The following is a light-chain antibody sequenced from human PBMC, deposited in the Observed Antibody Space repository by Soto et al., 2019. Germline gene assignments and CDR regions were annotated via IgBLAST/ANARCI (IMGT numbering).Light chain of an antibody. V-gene: IGKV1-9*01. CDR3: QQLNNYPRT. CDR1: QGISSS. CDR2: AAS. Sequence: DIQLTQSPSFLSASVGDRVTITCRASQGISSSLAWYQQKPGKAPKLLIYAASTLQSGVPSRFSGSGSATEFTLTISSLQPEDFATYYCQQLNNYPRTFGPGTKVDIK. J-gene: IGKJ3*01.